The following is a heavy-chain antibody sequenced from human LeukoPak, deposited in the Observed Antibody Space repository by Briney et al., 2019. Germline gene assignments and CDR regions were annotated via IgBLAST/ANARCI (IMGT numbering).Heavy chain of an antibody. V-gene: IGHV3-21*01. Sequence: GGSLRLSCAASGFTFSSYSMNWVRQAPGKGLEWVSSISSSSSYIYYADSVKGRFTISRDNAKNSPYLQMNSLRAEDTAVYYCARMGVASMTTLYYFDYWGQGTLVTVSS. D-gene: IGHD4-11*01. CDR3: ARMGVASMTTLYYFDY. CDR2: ISSSSSYI. CDR1: GFTFSSYS. J-gene: IGHJ4*02.